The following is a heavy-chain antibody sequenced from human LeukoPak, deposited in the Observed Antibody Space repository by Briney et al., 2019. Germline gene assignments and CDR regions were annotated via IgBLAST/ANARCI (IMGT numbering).Heavy chain of an antibody. J-gene: IGHJ5*02. D-gene: IGHD1-14*01. CDR2: ISGSGGST. CDR3: AKDSGWGFDP. CDR1: GFTFSGYG. V-gene: IGHV3-23*01. Sequence: GGSLRLSCAASGFTFSGYGMTWVRQAPVKGLEWVSGISGSGGSTYYADSVKGRFTISRDNAKNSLYLQMNSLRAEDTAVYYCAKDSGWGFDPWGQGTLVTVSS.